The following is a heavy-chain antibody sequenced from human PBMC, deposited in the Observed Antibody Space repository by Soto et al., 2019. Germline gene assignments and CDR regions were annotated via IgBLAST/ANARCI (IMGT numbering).Heavy chain of an antibody. CDR2: IKQDGSEK. CDR1: GFTFSNYW. CDR3: GREDYDILTGYYNDYYYGLDV. J-gene: IGHJ6*02. D-gene: IGHD3-9*01. V-gene: IGHV3-7*03. Sequence: VGSLRLSCAASGFTFSNYWMSWVRQAPGKGLEWVANIKQDGSEKYYVDSVKSRLTISRDNAKNSLYLQMNSLRAEDTAVYYCGREDYDILTGYYNDYYYGLDVWGQGTTVTVSS.